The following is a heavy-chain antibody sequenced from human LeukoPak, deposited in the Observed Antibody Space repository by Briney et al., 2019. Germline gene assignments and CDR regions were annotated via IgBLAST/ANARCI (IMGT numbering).Heavy chain of an antibody. CDR1: GGSINGYY. V-gene: IGHV4-59*08. CDR3: ARHRGYVGAFDV. D-gene: IGHD3-22*01. CDR2: IYYSGST. J-gene: IGHJ3*01. Sequence: PSETLSLTCTVPGGSINGYYWSWIRQPPGKGLEWIGFIYYSGSTSYNPSLKSRVTISVDTSKNQFSLNLNSVTAAETAVYYCARHRGYVGAFDVWGRGTMVTVSS.